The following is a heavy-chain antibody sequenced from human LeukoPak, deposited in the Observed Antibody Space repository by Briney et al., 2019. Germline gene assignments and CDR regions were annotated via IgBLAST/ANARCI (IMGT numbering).Heavy chain of an antibody. J-gene: IGHJ5*02. V-gene: IGHV3-23*01. CDR1: GFTFTSYA. CDR3: AKDGRGQKPVWVQTNWFDH. Sequence: GVSLRLSGAASGFTFTSYAMTWVGQAPGKGREWGSGVSAGAGGTYYADSGRGRFTISRYICKNTLYLQMNSLRAEDTAVYYCAKDGRGQKPVWVQTNWFDHWGQGTLVTVSS. D-gene: IGHD1-26*01. CDR2: VSAGAGGT.